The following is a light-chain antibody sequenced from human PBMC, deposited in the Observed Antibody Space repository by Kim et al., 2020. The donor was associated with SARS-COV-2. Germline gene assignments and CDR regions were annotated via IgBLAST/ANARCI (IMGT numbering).Light chain of an antibody. CDR2: AAS. V-gene: IGKV1-12*01. Sequence: ASVGDRVTITCRASQGISSWLDWYQQKPGKAPKLLIYAASSLESGVPSRFSGSGSGTDFTLTISSLQPEDFATYYCQQYNSFPLTFGQGTRLEIK. J-gene: IGKJ5*01. CDR1: QGISSW. CDR3: QQYNSFPLT.